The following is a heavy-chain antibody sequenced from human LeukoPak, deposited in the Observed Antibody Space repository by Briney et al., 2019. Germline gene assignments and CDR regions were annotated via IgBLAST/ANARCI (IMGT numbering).Heavy chain of an antibody. CDR3: ARGVYTDNYYYYGMDV. Sequence: ASVKVSCKASGYTFTGYYMHWVRQAPGQGLEWMGWINPNSGGTNYAQKFQGRVTMTRDTSISTAYMELSRLRSDDTAVYYCARGVYTDNYYYYGMDVWGQGTTVTVSS. J-gene: IGHJ6*02. CDR1: GYTFTGYY. D-gene: IGHD1-14*01. CDR2: INPNSGGT. V-gene: IGHV1-2*02.